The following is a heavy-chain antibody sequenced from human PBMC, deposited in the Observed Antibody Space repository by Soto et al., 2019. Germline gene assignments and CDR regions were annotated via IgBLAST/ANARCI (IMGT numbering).Heavy chain of an antibody. D-gene: IGHD1-1*01. Sequence: EVQLVESGGGLVQPGGSLRLSCAASGFTFSTYWMSWVRQAPGKGLEWVANIKQDGSEKNYVDSVKGRFTISRDNDNNLLYLQMNSLRAEDTAVYYCARDGSGMGWYFDLWGRGTLVTVSS. J-gene: IGHJ2*01. V-gene: IGHV3-7*04. CDR3: ARDGSGMGWYFDL. CDR2: IKQDGSEK. CDR1: GFTFSTYW.